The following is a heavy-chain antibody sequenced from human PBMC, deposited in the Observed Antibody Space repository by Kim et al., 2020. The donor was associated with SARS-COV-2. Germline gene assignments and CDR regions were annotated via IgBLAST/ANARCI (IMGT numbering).Heavy chain of an antibody. D-gene: IGHD5-12*01. CDR3: TRGPGRGVATDF. V-gene: IGHV4-59*13. CDR2: SYYTGVN. J-gene: IGHJ4*02. Sequence: SETLSLTCTVSGGSINSCHWSWVRQPPGKGLEWIAFSYYTGVNNYNPTLKSRVTISVDPSKNQFSLKLTSVSAADTAGYYCTRGPGRGVATDFWGQGTLVTVSS. CDR1: GGSINSCH.